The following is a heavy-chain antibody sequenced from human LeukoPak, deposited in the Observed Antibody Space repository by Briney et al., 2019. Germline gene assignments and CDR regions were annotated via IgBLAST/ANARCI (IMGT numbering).Heavy chain of an antibody. D-gene: IGHD3-22*01. CDR1: GFTFSSYG. J-gene: IGHJ4*02. V-gene: IGHV3-33*08. CDR3: ARDKWDDSRKGFFDY. Sequence: PGGSLRLSCAASGFTFSSYGMHWVRQAPGKGLEWVAAIWYDGSDQYYADPVKGRFTISRDYSKNTLYLQMNSLRAEDTAVYYCARDKWDDSRKGFFDYWGQGTLVTVSS. CDR2: IWYDGSDQ.